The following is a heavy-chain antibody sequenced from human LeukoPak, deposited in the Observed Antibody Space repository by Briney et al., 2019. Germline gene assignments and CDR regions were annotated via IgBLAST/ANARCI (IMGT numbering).Heavy chain of an antibody. D-gene: IGHD1-7*01. CDR1: GGSTSSGDYY. Sequence: SQTLSLTCTVPGGSTSSGDYYWSWIRQPPGKGLEWIGYIYYSGSTYYNPSLKSRVTISVDTSKNQFSLKLSSVTAADTAVYYCARGRITGTAFDYWGQGTLVTVSS. V-gene: IGHV4-30-4*01. J-gene: IGHJ4*02. CDR3: ARGRITGTAFDY. CDR2: IYYSGST.